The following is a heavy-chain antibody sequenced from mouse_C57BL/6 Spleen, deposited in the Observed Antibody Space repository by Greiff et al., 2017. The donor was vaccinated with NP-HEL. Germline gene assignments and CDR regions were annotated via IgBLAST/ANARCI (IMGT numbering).Heavy chain of an antibody. CDR1: GYTFTDYN. V-gene: IGHV1-18*01. J-gene: IGHJ2*01. CDR2: INPNNGGT. CDR3: ARYHYSKDYFDY. Sequence: VQLQQSGPELVKPGASVKIPCKASGYTFTDYNMDWVKQSHGKSLEWIGDINPNNGGTIYNQKFKGKATLTVDKSSSTAYMELRSLTSEDTAVYYCARYHYSKDYFDYWGQGTTLTVSS. D-gene: IGHD2-5*01.